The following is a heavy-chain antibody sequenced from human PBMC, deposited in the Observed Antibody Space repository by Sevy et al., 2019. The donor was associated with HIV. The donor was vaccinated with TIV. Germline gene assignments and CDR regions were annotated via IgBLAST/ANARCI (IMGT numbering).Heavy chain of an antibody. J-gene: IGHJ5*02. Sequence: GGSLRLSCAASGFTFRSYAMHWVRQAPGKGLEWVAVISYDGSNKYNADSVKGRFTISRDNSKNTLYLQMNSLRAEDTAVYYCARSYSSRTGWCDPWGQGTLVTVSS. CDR2: ISYDGSNK. D-gene: IGHD6-13*01. CDR1: GFTFRSYA. CDR3: ARSYSSRTGWCDP. V-gene: IGHV3-30*04.